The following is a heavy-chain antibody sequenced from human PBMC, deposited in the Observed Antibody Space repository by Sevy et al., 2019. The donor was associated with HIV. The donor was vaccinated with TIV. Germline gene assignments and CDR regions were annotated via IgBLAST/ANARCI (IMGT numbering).Heavy chain of an antibody. D-gene: IGHD2-2*01. CDR1: GYTLTELS. Sequence: ASVKVSCKVSGYTLTELSMHWVRQAPGKGLEWMGGFDPEDGETIYAQKFQGRVTMTEATSTDTAYMELSSLRSEDTAVYYCEPSTIDDYQLLTFDYWGQGTLVTVSS. CDR3: EPSTIDDYQLLTFDY. V-gene: IGHV1-24*01. CDR2: FDPEDGET. J-gene: IGHJ4*02.